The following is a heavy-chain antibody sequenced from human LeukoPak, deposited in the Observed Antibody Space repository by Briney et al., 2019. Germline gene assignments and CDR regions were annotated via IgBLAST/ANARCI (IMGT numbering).Heavy chain of an antibody. J-gene: IGHJ4*02. CDR3: ATIGDRRTGELYRIDY. Sequence: GRSLRLSCAASGFTFSNYAMHWVRQAPGKGLEWVAVVSYDGSNKYYADSVKGRFTISRDNSKNTLYLQMNSLRAEDAAIYYCATIGDRRTGELYRIDYWGQGTLVTVSS. CDR1: GFTFSNYA. D-gene: IGHD7-27*01. V-gene: IGHV3-30-3*01. CDR2: VSYDGSNK.